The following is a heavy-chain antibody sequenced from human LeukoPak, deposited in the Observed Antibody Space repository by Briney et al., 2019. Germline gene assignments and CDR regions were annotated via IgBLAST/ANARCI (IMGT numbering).Heavy chain of an antibody. CDR3: ARDLYYDSAVGY. Sequence: ASVKVSCKASGYTFTSYGISWVRQAPGQGLEWMGWISAYSGNTNYAQKLQGRVTMTTDTSTSTAYMELRSLRSDDTAVYYCARDLYYDSAVGYWGQGTLVTVSS. CDR1: GYTFTSYG. D-gene: IGHD3-22*01. V-gene: IGHV1-18*01. CDR2: ISAYSGNT. J-gene: IGHJ4*02.